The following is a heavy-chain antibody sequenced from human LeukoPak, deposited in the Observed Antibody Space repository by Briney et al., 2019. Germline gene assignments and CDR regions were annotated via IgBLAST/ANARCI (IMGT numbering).Heavy chain of an antibody. CDR3: ARAKGSFGPDY. V-gene: IGHV1-8*02. CDR2: MNPDSGRI. CDR1: GYTFTSYY. J-gene: IGHJ4*02. Sequence: ASVKVSCKASGYTFTSYYMHWVRQAPGQGLEWMGWMNPDSGRIGYAQKFQGRVTMAWNTSISTSYMELSSLRSDDTAVYYCARAKGSFGPDYWGQGTLVTVSS. D-gene: IGHD1-26*01.